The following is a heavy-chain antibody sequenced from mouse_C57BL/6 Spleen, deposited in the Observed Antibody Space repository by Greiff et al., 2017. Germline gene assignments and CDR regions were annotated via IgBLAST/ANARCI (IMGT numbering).Heavy chain of an antibody. CDR3: ARSGYSYYAMDY. V-gene: IGHV1-54*01. J-gene: IGHJ4*01. CDR1: GYAFTNYL. D-gene: IGHD2-3*01. Sequence: QVHVKQSGAELVRPGTSVKVSCKASGYAFTNYLIEWVKQRPGQGLEWIGVINPGSGGTNYNEKFKGKATLTADKSSSTAYMQLSSLTSEDSAVYFCARSGYSYYAMDYWGQGTSVTVSS. CDR2: INPGSGGT.